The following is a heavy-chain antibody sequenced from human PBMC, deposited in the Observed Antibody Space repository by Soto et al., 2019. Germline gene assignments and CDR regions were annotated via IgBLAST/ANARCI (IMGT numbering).Heavy chain of an antibody. Sequence: QVQLRQWGAGLLKPSETLSLTCAVSGGSFRGSYWSWIRQSPGKGLEWIGEINQSGSTNYHPSLMSRVTISVDTSKSQFSLKLTSVTAADTGVYYCAREFLGQRYIDYWGPGSLVTVSS. CDR3: AREFLGQRYIDY. CDR2: INQSGST. J-gene: IGHJ4*02. CDR1: GGSFRGSY. D-gene: IGHD7-27*01. V-gene: IGHV4-34*01.